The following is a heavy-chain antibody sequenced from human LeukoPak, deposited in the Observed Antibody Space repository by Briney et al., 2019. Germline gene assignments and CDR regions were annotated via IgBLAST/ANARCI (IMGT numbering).Heavy chain of an antibody. V-gene: IGHV3-23*01. CDR2: ISVSGGHT. CDR3: VKMEGPERRHYVAS. J-gene: IGHJ4*02. Sequence: GGSLRLSCAASGFIFNSCAMSWVRQAPGKGLEWVSSISVSGGHTHYADSVRGRFTISRDNSKNTVGPQMNSLRADDTAVYYCVKMEGPERRHYVASWGQGTLVSVSA. CDR1: GFIFNSCA. D-gene: IGHD1-1*01.